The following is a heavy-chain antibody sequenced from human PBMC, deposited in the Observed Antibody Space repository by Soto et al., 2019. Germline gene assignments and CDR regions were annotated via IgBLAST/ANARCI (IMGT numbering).Heavy chain of an antibody. CDR3: ARDQGSHPGE. CDR1: GLSISSDNW. CDR2: IHHSGST. Sequence: QVQLQESGPGLVRPSGTVSLTCAVSGLSISSDNWWSWVRQPPGKGLEWIGEIHHSGSTNYNPSLKSPVTMSVAPSKDLLSLTLNSVTAADTAFYYCARDQGSHPGEWGQGTLVSVSS. V-gene: IGHV4-4*02. D-gene: IGHD6-13*01. J-gene: IGHJ4*02.